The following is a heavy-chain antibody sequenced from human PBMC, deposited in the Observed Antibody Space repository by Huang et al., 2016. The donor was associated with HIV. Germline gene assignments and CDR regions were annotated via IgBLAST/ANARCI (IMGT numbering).Heavy chain of an antibody. CDR2: SSANNANT. CDR1: YTFTGYG. CDR3: ARWVRGCGWTLDY. V-gene: IGHV1-18*01. D-gene: IGHD6-19*01. J-gene: IGHJ4*02. Sequence: YTFTGYGMTWGEQAPGQGLEVMGCSSANNANTKYAQKLEGRVTMTTDTSAITAYMELRGLKSDETAVYYCARWVRGCGWTLDYWGQGTLVTVSS.